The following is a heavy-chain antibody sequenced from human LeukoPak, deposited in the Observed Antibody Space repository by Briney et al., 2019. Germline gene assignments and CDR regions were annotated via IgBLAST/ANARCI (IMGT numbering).Heavy chain of an antibody. CDR2: ISGSGGTT. D-gene: IGHD6-13*01. V-gene: IGHV3-23*01. CDR3: AKDWPSEWQQLPDYDAFDI. CDR1: GFTFTSYA. Sequence: GGSLRLSCAASGFTFTSYAMSWVRQAPGKGLEWVSAISGSGGTTYYADSVKGRFTISRDNSKNTVYLQINSLRAEDTAVYYCAKDWPSEWQQLPDYDAFDIWGQGTLVTLSS. J-gene: IGHJ3*02.